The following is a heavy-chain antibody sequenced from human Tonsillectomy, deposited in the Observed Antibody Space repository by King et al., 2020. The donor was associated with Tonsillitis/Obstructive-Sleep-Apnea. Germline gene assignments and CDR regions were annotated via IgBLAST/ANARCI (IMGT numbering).Heavy chain of an antibody. D-gene: IGHD2-2*01. CDR2: IWYDGSNK. Sequence: VQLVESGGGVVQPGRSLRLSCAASGFTFSSYGMHWVRQAPGKGLEWVAVIWYDGSNKYYADSVKGRFTISRDNSRNTLYLQMNSLRAEDTAVYYCARGDCSSTSCYHADYWGQGPLVTVPS. V-gene: IGHV3-33*01. CDR3: ARGDCSSTSCYHADY. J-gene: IGHJ4*02. CDR1: GFTFSSYG.